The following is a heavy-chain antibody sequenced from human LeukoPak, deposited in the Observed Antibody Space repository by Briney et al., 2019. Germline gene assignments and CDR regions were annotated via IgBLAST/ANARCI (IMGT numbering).Heavy chain of an antibody. CDR1: GYTFTGYY. D-gene: IGHD6-19*01. V-gene: IGHV1-2*06. CDR3: ARDQVAGTRFDY. CDR2: INPNSGGT. Sequence: ASVKVSCKASGYTFTGYYMHWVRQAPGQGLEWMGRINPNSGGTNYAQKFQGRVTMTRDTSISTAYKELSRLRSDDTAVYYCARDQVAGTRFDYWGQGTLVTVSS. J-gene: IGHJ4*02.